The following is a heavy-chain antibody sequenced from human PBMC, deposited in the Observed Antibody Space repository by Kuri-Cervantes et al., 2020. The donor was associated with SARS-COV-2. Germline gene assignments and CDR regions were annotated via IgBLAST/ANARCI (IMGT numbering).Heavy chain of an antibody. J-gene: IGHJ3*02. CDR3: ARALEDSGSYLHDAFDI. D-gene: IGHD3-10*01. V-gene: IGHV3-23*01. CDR2: ISGSGGST. CDR1: GFTFSNAW. Sequence: GGSLRLSCAASGFTFSNAWMSWVRQAPGKGLEWVSAISGSGGSTYYADSVKGRFTISRDNSKNTLYLQMNSLRAEDTAVYYCARALEDSGSYLHDAFDIWGQGTMVTVSS.